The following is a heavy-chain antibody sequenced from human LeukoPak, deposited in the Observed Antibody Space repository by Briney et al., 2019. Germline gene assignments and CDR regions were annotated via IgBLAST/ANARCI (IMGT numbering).Heavy chain of an antibody. CDR2: IGYDGREK. D-gene: IGHD1-26*01. J-gene: IGHJ4*02. V-gene: IGHV3-30*19. CDR1: GYSFSSHA. CDR3: ARDTLGALDY. Sequence: GRSLRLSCAASGYSFSSHAMHWVRQAPGKGLEWVAVIGYDGREKYYADSVRGRFTISRDDSKNTLYLQMDSLRAEDTALYYCARDTLGALDYWGQGTLVTVSS.